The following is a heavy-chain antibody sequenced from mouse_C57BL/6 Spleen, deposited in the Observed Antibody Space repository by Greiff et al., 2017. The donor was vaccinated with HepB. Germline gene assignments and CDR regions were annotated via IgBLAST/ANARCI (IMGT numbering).Heavy chain of an antibody. Sequence: QVQLQQPGAELVMPGASVKLFCKASGYTFPSYRMHWVKQRPGQGLEWIGEIDSSDSYTNHKQKFKGKSTLTVDKSTSTAYMQLSSLTSEDSAVYYCARWTVVAHFEYWGQGTTLTVSS. V-gene: IGHV1-69*01. D-gene: IGHD1-1*01. CDR2: IDSSDSYT. J-gene: IGHJ2*01. CDR1: GYTFPSYR. CDR3: ARWTVVAHFEY.